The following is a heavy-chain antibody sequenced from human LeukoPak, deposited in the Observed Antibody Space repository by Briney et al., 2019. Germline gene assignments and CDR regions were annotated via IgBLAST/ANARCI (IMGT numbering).Heavy chain of an antibody. Sequence: ASVKVSCKASGYTFTGYYMHWVRQAPGQGLEWMGWINPNSGGTNYAQKFQGRVTMTRDTSISTAYMELSRLRSDDTAVYYCARGRVTRNYYYYGMDVWGQGTTVTVSS. J-gene: IGHJ6*02. CDR1: GYTFTGYY. CDR2: INPNSGGT. V-gene: IGHV1-2*02. CDR3: ARGRVTRNYYYYGMDV. D-gene: IGHD4-4*01.